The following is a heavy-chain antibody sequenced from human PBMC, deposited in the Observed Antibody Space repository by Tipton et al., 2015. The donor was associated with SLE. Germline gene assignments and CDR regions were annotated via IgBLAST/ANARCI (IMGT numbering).Heavy chain of an antibody. CDR2: IKQDGSEK. Sequence: SLRLSCAASGFTFSSYWMSWVRQAPGKGLEWVANIKQDGSEKYYMDSVKGRFTISRDNAKNSLYLQMNSLRAEDTAVYYCARDLLDGYLDYWGQGTLVTVSS. CDR1: GFTFSSYW. J-gene: IGHJ4*02. D-gene: IGHD5-24*01. V-gene: IGHV3-7*01. CDR3: ARDLLDGYLDY.